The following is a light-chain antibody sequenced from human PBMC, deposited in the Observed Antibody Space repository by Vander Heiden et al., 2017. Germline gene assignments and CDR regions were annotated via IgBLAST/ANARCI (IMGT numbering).Light chain of an antibody. J-gene: IGKJ1*01. CDR1: QSISSW. V-gene: IGKV1-5*03. Sequence: DIQMTPSPSTTSAFVGDRVTITCRASQSISSWLAWYQQKPGKAPKLLIYKASSLESGVPSRFSGSGSGTEFTLTISSLQPDDFATYYCQQYYSYPWTFGQGTKVEIK. CDR3: QQYYSYPWT. CDR2: KAS.